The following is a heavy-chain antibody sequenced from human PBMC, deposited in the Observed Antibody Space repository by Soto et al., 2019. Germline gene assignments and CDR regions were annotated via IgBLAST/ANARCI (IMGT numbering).Heavy chain of an antibody. V-gene: IGHV3-23*01. D-gene: IGHD2-8*02. J-gene: IGHJ6*02. CDR2: ISGSGGST. CDR1: GFTFSNFA. CDR3: AKDTAGDYYYYGMDV. Sequence: GGSLRLSCAASGFTFSNFAMSWVRQAPGKGLEWVSAISGSGGSTYYADSVKGRISISRDNSTNTLYLQMTSLRAEDTAVYYCAKDTAGDYYYYGMDVWGQGTKVTVS.